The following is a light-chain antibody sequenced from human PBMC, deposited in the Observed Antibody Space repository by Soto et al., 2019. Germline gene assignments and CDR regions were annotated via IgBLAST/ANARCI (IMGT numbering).Light chain of an antibody. V-gene: IGLV1-51*01. J-gene: IGLJ1*01. Sequence: QSVLTQPPSVSEARGQQVTMSCSGSSSNFGNSFVSWYQQLPGAAPKFLIYDDSKRPSGIPDRFSGSKTGSSATLAITGLQPGDEADYYCETWDSRLSAGVFGTGTKVTVL. CDR1: SSNFGNSF. CDR3: ETWDSRLSAGV. CDR2: DDS.